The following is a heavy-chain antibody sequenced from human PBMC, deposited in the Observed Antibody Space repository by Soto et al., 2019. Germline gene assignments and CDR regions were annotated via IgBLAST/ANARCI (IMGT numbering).Heavy chain of an antibody. CDR2: MSFDGNSK. CDR3: TRGRSMIANDDFEY. Sequence: GGALRPTFAASGLAVSSCSIPWVRQAPGKGLGWVAAMSFDGNSKYFADSVKGRVKISRDTSKNTWSLEMESLGVEDSALYHCTRGRSMIANDDFEYWGQGT. V-gene: IGHV3-30-3*01. D-gene: IGHD2-21*01. CDR1: GLAVSSCS. J-gene: IGHJ4*02.